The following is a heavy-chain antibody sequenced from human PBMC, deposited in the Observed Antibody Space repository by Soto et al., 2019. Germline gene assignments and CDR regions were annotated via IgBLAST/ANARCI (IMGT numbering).Heavy chain of an antibody. J-gene: IGHJ5*02. D-gene: IGHD3-10*01. Sequence: SQTLSLTCAISGDSVSSNSAAWNWIRQSPSRGLEWLGRTYYRSKWYNDYAVSVKSRITINQDTSKNQFSLQLNSVTPEDTAVYYCARSRITMVRGVIFYWFDPWGQGTLVTVSS. CDR3: ARSRITMVRGVIFYWFDP. CDR2: TYYRSKWYN. CDR1: GDSVSSNSAA. V-gene: IGHV6-1*01.